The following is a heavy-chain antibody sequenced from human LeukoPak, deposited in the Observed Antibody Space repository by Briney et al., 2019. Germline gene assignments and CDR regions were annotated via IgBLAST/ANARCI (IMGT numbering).Heavy chain of an antibody. D-gene: IGHD6-13*01. CDR1: GFTFSSYA. J-gene: IGHJ4*02. CDR2: ISGSGVST. CDR3: ARVRSAAAGPLDY. Sequence: PGGSLRLSCAASGFTFSSYAMSWVRQAPGKGLEWVSVISGSGVSTYYADSVKGRFTISRDNAKKSLYLQMNRLRADDTAVYHCARVRSAAAGPLDYWGQGTLVTVSS. V-gene: IGHV3-23*01.